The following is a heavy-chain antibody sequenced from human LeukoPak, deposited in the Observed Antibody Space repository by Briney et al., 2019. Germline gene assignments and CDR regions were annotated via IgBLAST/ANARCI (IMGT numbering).Heavy chain of an antibody. D-gene: IGHD3-10*01. Sequence: SETLSLTCAVYGGSFSGYYWSWIRQPPGKGLEWIGEINHSGSTNYNPSLKSRVTISVDTSKNQFSLKLSSVTAADTAVYYCARHRSYGSGSYRSHLNWFDPWGQGTLVTVSS. V-gene: IGHV4-34*01. CDR2: INHSGST. CDR1: GGSFSGYY. J-gene: IGHJ5*02. CDR3: ARHRSYGSGSYRSHLNWFDP.